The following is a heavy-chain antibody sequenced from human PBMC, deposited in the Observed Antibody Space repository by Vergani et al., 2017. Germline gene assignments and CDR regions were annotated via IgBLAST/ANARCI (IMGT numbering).Heavy chain of an antibody. CDR1: GFTFDDYA. CDR3: AKDLHVNEGVLEFGGSCFDY. V-gene: IGHV3-9*01. CDR2: ISWNSGSI. Sequence: EVQLVESGGGLVQPGGSLRVSCAASGFTFDDYAMHWVRQAPGKGLEWVSGISWNSGSIGYADSVKGRFTISRDNAKNSLYLQMNSLRAEDTALYYCAKDLHVNEGVLEFGGSCFDYWGQGTLVTVSS. D-gene: IGHD4-23*01. J-gene: IGHJ4*02.